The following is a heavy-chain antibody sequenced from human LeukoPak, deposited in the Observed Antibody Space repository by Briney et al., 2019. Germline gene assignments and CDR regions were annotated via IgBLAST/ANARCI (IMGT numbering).Heavy chain of an antibody. Sequence: ASVKVSCKASGYTLTSYYLHWVRQAPGQGLEWMAIINPSGGSTSHAQKFQGRVTMTRDTSASTVYMELSSLRSEDTAVYYCASVYKHGMDVWGQGTTVTVSS. CDR2: INPSGGST. D-gene: IGHD1-1*01. J-gene: IGHJ6*02. V-gene: IGHV1-46*01. CDR3: ASVYKHGMDV. CDR1: GYTLTSYY.